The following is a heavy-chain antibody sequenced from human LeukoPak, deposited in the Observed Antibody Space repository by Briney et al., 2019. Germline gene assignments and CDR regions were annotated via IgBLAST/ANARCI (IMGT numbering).Heavy chain of an antibody. CDR3: ARIPGIAAAGTGWFDP. D-gene: IGHD6-13*01. V-gene: IGHV4-34*01. CDR1: GGSFSGYY. CDR2: INHSGST. J-gene: IGHJ5*02. Sequence: SETLSLTCAVYGGSFSGYYWSWIRQPPGKGLEWIGEINHSGSTNYNPSLKSRVTISVDTSKNQFSLKLSSVTAADTAVYYCARIPGIAAAGTGWFDPWGQGTLVTVSS.